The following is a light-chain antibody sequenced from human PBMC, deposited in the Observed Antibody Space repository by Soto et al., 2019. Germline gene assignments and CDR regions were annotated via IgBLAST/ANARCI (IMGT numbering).Light chain of an antibody. J-gene: IGLJ1*01. CDR1: SSNIGAGYD. Sequence: QSVLTQPPSVSGAPGQRVTISCTGSSSNIGAGYDVHWYKQLPGTAPKLLIYGNNNRPSGVPDRFSGSKSGTSASLAITGLQAEDEADYFCSSYTGGNPSYVFGTGTKLTVL. V-gene: IGLV1-40*01. CDR2: GNN. CDR3: SSYTGGNPSYV.